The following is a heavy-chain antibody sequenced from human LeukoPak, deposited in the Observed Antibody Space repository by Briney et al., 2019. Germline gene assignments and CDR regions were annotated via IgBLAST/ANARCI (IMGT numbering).Heavy chain of an antibody. CDR2: ISSSGGTI. J-gene: IGHJ3*02. CDR1: GFTFSCYE. CDR3: ARDGGSYNTYAFDI. V-gene: IGHV3-48*03. D-gene: IGHD1-26*01. Sequence: GGSLRLSCAASGFTFSCYEMNWVRQAPGKGLEWVSYISSSGGTIYYADSVKGRLTISRDNAKNSLYLQMNSLRAEDTAVYYCARDGGSYNTYAFDIWGQGTMVTVSS.